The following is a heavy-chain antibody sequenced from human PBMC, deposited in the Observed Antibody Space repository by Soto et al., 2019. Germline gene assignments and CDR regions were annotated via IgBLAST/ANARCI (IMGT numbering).Heavy chain of an antibody. CDR3: ARGGRDWNYVRGYDY. J-gene: IGHJ4*02. V-gene: IGHV4-34*01. CDR2: INHSGST. CDR1: GGSFSGYY. Sequence: SETLSLTCAVYGGSFSGYYWSWIRQPPGKGLEWIGEINHSGSTNYNPSLKSRVIISVDTSKNQFSLKLTSMTAADAAIYYCARGGRDWNYVRGYDYWGQGTLVTVSS. D-gene: IGHD1-7*01.